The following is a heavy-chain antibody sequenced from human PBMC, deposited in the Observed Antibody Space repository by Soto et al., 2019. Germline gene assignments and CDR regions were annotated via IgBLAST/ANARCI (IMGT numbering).Heavy chain of an antibody. Sequence: TLSLTCTVSGGSISSSGYYWGWIRQPPGKGLEWIGSIYYSGSTYYNPSLKSRVTISVDTSKNQFSLKLSSVTAADTAVYYCARQGRSGYYTGMAWFDPWGQGTLVTVSS. CDR3: ARQGRSGYYTGMAWFDP. CDR2: IYYSGST. D-gene: IGHD3-3*01. V-gene: IGHV4-39*01. CDR1: GGSISSSGYY. J-gene: IGHJ5*02.